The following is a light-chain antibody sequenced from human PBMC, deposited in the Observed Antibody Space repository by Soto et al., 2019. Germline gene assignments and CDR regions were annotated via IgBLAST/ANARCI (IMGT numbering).Light chain of an antibody. Sequence: EIVLTRSPAPLSFSPGERATPSCRASQSVCSQLAWSQQKPGQAPRLLIYDASHRATGVPARFSGSGSETDFTLTISSLEPEDFAVYYCHERTNWRITFGQGTRLEIK. V-gene: IGKV3-11*01. J-gene: IGKJ5*01. CDR3: HERTNWRIT. CDR1: QSVCSQ. CDR2: DAS.